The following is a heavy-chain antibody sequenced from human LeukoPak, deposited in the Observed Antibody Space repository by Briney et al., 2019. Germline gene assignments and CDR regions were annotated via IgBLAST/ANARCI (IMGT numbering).Heavy chain of an antibody. Sequence: ASVKVSCKASGYTFTGYYVHWVRQAPGQGLEWMGRINPNSGDTNYAQKFQGRVTMTRDTSISTAYMELGRLRSDDTAVYYCARAVAGTTPYYYYYGMDVWGQGTTVTVSS. CDR2: INPNSGDT. D-gene: IGHD6-19*01. J-gene: IGHJ6*02. CDR1: GYTFTGYY. CDR3: ARAVAGTTPYYYYYGMDV. V-gene: IGHV1-2*06.